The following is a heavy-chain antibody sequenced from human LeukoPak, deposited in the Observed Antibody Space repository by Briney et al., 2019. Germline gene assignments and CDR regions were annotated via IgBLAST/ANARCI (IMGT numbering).Heavy chain of an antibody. V-gene: IGHV3-53*01. CDR3: ARAIPPTYYYFYYYYMDV. J-gene: IGHJ6*03. CDR2: IYSGGNT. CDR1: EFTFSTYS. D-gene: IGHD3-10*02. Sequence: PGGSLRLSCAASEFTFSTYSMNWVRQAPGKGLEWLSVIYSGGNTYYADSVKGRFTFSRDNSKNTLYLQMNSLRAEDTAVYYCARAIPPTYYYFYYYYMDVWGKGATVTVSS.